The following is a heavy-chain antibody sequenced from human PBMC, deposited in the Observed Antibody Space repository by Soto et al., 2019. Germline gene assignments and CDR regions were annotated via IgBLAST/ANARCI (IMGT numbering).Heavy chain of an antibody. J-gene: IGHJ4*02. CDR3: AHQNYAFWSGYQLNY. D-gene: IGHD3-3*01. CDR1: GFSLSTSGVG. V-gene: IGHV2-5*01. Sequence: SGPTLVNPTQTLTLTCTFSGFSLSTSGVGVGWIRQPPGKALEWLALIYWNDDKRYSPSLKSRLTITKDTSKNQVVLTMTNMDPVDTATYYCAHQNYAFWSGYQLNYWGQGTMGTVS. CDR2: IYWNDDK.